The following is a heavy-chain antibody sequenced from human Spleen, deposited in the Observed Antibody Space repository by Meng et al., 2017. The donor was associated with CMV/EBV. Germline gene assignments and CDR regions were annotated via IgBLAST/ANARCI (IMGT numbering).Heavy chain of an antibody. CDR3: ARGPELEHQGLFDY. CDR1: GDSITSGGSY. J-gene: IGHJ4*02. CDR2: IYYAGDS. D-gene: IGHD1/OR15-1a*01. Sequence: LRLSCTVSGDSITSGGSYWSWIHQHPGKGLEWIGYIYYAGDSYHNPSLKSRVNISVDTSKNQFSLKLSSVTAADTAVYYCARGPELEHQGLFDYWGQGTLVTVSS. V-gene: IGHV4-31*03.